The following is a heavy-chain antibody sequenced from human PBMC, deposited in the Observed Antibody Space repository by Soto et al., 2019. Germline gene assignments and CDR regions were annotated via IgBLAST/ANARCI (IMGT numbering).Heavy chain of an antibody. CDR1: GFTFTSSA. CDR3: ARENRAGSFIAAAGRVYNYYGMNV. D-gene: IGHD6-13*01. J-gene: IGHJ6*02. CDR2: IVVGSGNT. V-gene: IGHV1-58*01. Sequence: ASVKVSCKASGFTFTSSAVQWVRQARGQRLEWIGWIVVGSGNTNYAQKFQERVTITADESTSTAYMELSSLRSEDTAVYYCARENRAGSFIAAAGRVYNYYGMNVWGQGTTVTVSS.